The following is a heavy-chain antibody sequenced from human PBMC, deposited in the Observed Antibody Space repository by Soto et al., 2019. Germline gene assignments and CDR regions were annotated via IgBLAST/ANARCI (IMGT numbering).Heavy chain of an antibody. J-gene: IGHJ4*02. D-gene: IGHD3-22*01. Sequence: ATLSLTCTVSGGFISNYYWSWIRQSPGKGLELIGYIHHTGSTKYNPSLKSRVTMSLDTSRNQFSLKLYSVTAADTAVYYCARPLDSSCFYFSNCWGQGTLVTVSS. V-gene: IGHV4-59*01. CDR3: ARPLDSSCFYFSNC. CDR2: IHHTGST. CDR1: GGFISNYY.